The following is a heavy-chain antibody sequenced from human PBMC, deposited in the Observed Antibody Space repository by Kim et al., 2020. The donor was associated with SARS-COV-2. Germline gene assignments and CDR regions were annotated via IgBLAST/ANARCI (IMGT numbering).Heavy chain of an antibody. V-gene: IGHV3-9*01. D-gene: IGHD5-18*01. CDR2: ISWNSGSI. CDR1: GFTFDDYA. CDR3: AAMDHYYYMDV. J-gene: IGHJ6*03. Sequence: GGSLRLSCAASGFTFDDYAMHWVRQAPGKGLEWVSGISWNSGSIGYADSVKGRFTISRDNAKNSLYLQMNSLRAEDTALYYCAAMDHYYYMDVWGKGTTVTVSS.